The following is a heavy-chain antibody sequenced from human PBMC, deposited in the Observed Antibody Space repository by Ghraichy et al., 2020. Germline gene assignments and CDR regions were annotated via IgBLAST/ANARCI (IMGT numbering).Heavy chain of an antibody. CDR3: VRDSSGPRLLHWFDP. V-gene: IGHV4-30-2*01. J-gene: IGHJ5*02. CDR2: IYHSGNT. D-gene: IGHD3-10*01. Sequence: SETLSLTCTVSGGSITSGGHSWSWIRQPPGKGLEWIGYIYHSGNTYYNPSLKSRVTMSVDTSKNQFSLSLSSVTAADTAVYYCVRDSSGPRLLHWFDPWGQGTLVTVSS. CDR1: GGSITSGGHS.